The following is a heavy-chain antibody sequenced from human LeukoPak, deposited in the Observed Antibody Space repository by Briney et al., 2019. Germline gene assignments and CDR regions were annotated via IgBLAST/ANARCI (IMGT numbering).Heavy chain of an antibody. CDR2: ISGSGDTT. Sequence: GGSLRLSCAASGFTFSSYAMSWVRQAPGKGLEWVSTISGSGDTTYHADSVKGRFTISRDNSKNTLFLQMNSLRAEDTAVYYCAKVAIIVVVSETLCDFWGQGTLVTVSS. J-gene: IGHJ4*02. D-gene: IGHD2-2*01. V-gene: IGHV3-23*01. CDR1: GFTFSSYA. CDR3: AKVAIIVVVSETLCDF.